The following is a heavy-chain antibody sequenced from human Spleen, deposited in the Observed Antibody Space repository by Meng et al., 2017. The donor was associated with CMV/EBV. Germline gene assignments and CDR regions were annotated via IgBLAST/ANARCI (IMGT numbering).Heavy chain of an antibody. Sequence: YAISWVRQAPGQGLEWVGGIIAIFATTNYAQKFQGRVTITTDESTTTAYMELSSLRSEDTAVYYCGRQGNYDSTGYYYWRDAFDIWGQGTMVTVSS. V-gene: IGHV1-69*05. CDR3: GRQGNYDSTGYYYWRDAFDI. CDR2: IIAIFATT. J-gene: IGHJ3*02. D-gene: IGHD3-22*01. CDR1: YA.